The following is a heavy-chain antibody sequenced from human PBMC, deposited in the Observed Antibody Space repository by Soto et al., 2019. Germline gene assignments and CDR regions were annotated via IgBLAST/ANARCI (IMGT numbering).Heavy chain of an antibody. J-gene: IGHJ3*02. Sequence: QVQLQESGPGLVKPSQTLSLTCTVSGGSISSGGYSWSWIRQHPGKGLEWIGYIYYSGSTYYNPSLKSRVTISVDTSKNQFSLKLSSVTAADTSVYYCARDRAGILWSGYSYSFDIWGQGTMVTVSS. V-gene: IGHV4-31*03. CDR3: ARDRAGILWSGYSYSFDI. D-gene: IGHD3-3*01. CDR1: GGSISSGGYS. CDR2: IYYSGST.